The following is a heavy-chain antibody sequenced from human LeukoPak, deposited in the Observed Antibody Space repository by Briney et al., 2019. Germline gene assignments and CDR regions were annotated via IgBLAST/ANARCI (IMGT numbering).Heavy chain of an antibody. CDR2: IYYSGST. V-gene: IGHV4-39*07. CDR1: GGSISSSSYY. D-gene: IGHD2-15*01. Sequence: SETLSLTCTVSGGSISSSSYYWGWIRQPPGKGLEWIGSIYYSGSTYYNPSLKSRDTISVDTSKNQFSLKLSSVTAADTAVYYCASRIGYCSGGSCPYDYWGQGTLVTVSS. CDR3: ASRIGYCSGGSCPYDY. J-gene: IGHJ4*02.